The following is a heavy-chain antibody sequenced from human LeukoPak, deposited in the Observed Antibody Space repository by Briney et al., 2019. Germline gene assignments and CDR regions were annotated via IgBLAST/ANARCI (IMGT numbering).Heavy chain of an antibody. D-gene: IGHD3-10*01. V-gene: IGHV3-20*04. J-gene: IGHJ4*02. CDR1: GFTFDDYG. CDR3: ARALEDYYGSGSLN. CDR2: INWNGGST. Sequence: GGSLRLSCAASGFTFDDYGMSWVRQAPGKGLEWVSGINWNGGSTGCADSVKGRFTISRDNAKNSLYLQMNSLRAEDTALYYCARALEDYYGSGSLNWGQGTLVTVSS.